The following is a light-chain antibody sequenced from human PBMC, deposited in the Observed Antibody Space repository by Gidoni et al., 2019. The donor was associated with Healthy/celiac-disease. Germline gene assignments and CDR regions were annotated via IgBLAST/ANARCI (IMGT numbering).Light chain of an antibody. J-gene: IGKJ5*01. CDR1: QGISSA. CDR2: DAS. Sequence: AIRLTQSPSSLSASVGDRVTITCRASQGISSALAWYQQKPGKAPKLLIYDASSLESGVPSRFSGSGSGPDFTLTISSLQPEDFATYYCQQFNSYPITFGQGTRLEIK. V-gene: IGKV1-13*02. CDR3: QQFNSYPIT.